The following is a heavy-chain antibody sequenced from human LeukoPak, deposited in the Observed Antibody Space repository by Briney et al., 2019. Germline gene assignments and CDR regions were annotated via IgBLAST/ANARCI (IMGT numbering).Heavy chain of an antibody. CDR3: ARRTTLDYYYYYGMDV. Sequence: GGSLRLSSAASGFTFSSYAMHWVRQAPGKGLEWVSYISSSSSTIYYADSVKGRFTISRDNAKNSLYLQMNSLRDEDTAAYYCARRTTLDYYYYYGMDVWGQGTTVTVSS. V-gene: IGHV3-48*02. CDR2: ISSSSSTI. J-gene: IGHJ6*02. CDR1: GFTFSSYA. D-gene: IGHD4-11*01.